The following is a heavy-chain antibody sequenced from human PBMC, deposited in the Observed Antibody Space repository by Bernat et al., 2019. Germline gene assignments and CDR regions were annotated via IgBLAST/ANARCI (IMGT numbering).Heavy chain of an antibody. D-gene: IGHD1-26*01. CDR2: IDYSGST. V-gene: IGHV4-61*01. J-gene: IGHJ5*02. CDR1: GGSVSSGSYY. Sequence: QVQLQESGPGLVKPSETLSLTCTVSGGSVSSGSYYWSWIRQPPGKGLEWIGYIDYSGSTNYNPSLKSRVTISVDTSKNQFSLKLSSVTAADTAVDYCARGGASPFSWFDPWGQGTLVTVSS. CDR3: ARGGASPFSWFDP.